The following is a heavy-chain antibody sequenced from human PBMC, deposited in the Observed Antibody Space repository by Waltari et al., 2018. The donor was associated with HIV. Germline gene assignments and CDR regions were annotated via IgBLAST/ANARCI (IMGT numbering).Heavy chain of an antibody. D-gene: IGHD6-19*01. V-gene: IGHV3-11*01. CDR1: GFTFSDYY. CDR3: ARGTWDSSGNFDY. J-gene: IGHJ4*02. Sequence: QVQLVESGGGLIKPGGSLRLSCAASGFTFSDYYLSWVRQAPGKGLEGVSYISGSGSNIYYADSVKGRFTISRDNAKNSLLLQMNSLRAEDTAVYYCARGTWDSSGNFDYWGQGTLVTVSS. CDR2: ISGSGSNI.